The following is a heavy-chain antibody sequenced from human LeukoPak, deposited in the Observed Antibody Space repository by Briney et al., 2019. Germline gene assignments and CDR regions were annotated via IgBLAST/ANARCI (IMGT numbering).Heavy chain of an antibody. CDR3: ARIRSSGWGDAFDI. CDR2: IYYSGST. J-gene: IGHJ3*02. D-gene: IGHD6-19*01. V-gene: IGHV4-59*01. CDR1: GGSISSYY. Sequence: SETLSLTCTVSGGSISSYYWSWIRQPPGKGLEWIGYIYYSGSTNYNPSLKSRVTISVDTSKNQFSLKLSSVTAADTAVYYCARIRSSGWGDAFDIWGQGTMVTVSS.